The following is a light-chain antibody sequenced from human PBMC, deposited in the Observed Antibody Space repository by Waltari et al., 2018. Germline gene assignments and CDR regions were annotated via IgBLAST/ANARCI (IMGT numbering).Light chain of an antibody. J-gene: IGLJ3*02. CDR3: AAWDDSRNGPV. CDR1: SSNIGGNP. Sequence: QSVLTQPPSASGTPGQRVTISCSGSSSNIGGNPVNWYQQLPGTAPQLLIYNNDQRPSGVPDRFSGGKAGTSASLAISGLQSEDEADYYCAAWDDSRNGPVFGGGTKLPVL. CDR2: NND. V-gene: IGLV1-44*01.